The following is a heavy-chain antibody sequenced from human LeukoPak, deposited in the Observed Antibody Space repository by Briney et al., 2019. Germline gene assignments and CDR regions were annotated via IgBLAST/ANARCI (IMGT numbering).Heavy chain of an antibody. Sequence: ASVKVSCKASGYTFTSYDINWVRQATGQGLEWIGWMSPNSGNTGYAQKFQGRVTMTRNTSISTAYMELSSLRSEDTAVYYCASDLGYCSGGSCFNWFDPWGQGTLVTVSS. V-gene: IGHV1-8*01. CDR2: MSPNSGNT. J-gene: IGHJ5*02. D-gene: IGHD2-15*01. CDR3: ASDLGYCSGGSCFNWFDP. CDR1: GYTFTSYD.